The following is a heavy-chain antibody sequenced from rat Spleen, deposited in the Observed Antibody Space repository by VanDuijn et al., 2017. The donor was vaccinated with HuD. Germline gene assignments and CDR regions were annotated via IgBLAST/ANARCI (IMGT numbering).Heavy chain of an antibody. D-gene: IGHD1-2*01. Sequence: EVQLVESGGGLVQPGRSMKLSCAASGLSFSNYDMAWVRQAPTKGLEWVASISYEGTATYYRDSVTGRFTISRDDGESTLFLQMNDLRSEDTATYYCAKAKQLYGWYFDFWGPGTMVTVSS. J-gene: IGHJ1*01. CDR1: GLSFSNYD. V-gene: IGHV5-22*01. CDR2: ISYEGTAT. CDR3: AKAKQLYGWYFDF.